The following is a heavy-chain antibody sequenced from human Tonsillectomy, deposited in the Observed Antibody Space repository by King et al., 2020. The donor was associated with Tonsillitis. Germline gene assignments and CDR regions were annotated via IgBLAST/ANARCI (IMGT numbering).Heavy chain of an antibody. CDR1: GGSINSDY. Sequence: QLQESGPGLVKPSETRSLTCTVSGGSINSDYWSWFRQPPGKGLEWVGYIYYTGSTNYNPSIKSRVTISVDTSKNQFSLKLSSVTAADTAVYYCASGGGYCGGYCPDAFDIWGQGTMVTVSS. D-gene: IGHD2-21*02. CDR2: IYYTGST. CDR3: ASGGGYCGGYCPDAFDI. J-gene: IGHJ3*02. V-gene: IGHV4-59*13.